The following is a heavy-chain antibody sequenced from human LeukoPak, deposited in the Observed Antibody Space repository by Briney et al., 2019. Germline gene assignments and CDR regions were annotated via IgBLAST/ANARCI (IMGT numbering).Heavy chain of an antibody. Sequence: GGSLRLSCAASGFTFSSYWMSWVRQAPGKGLEWVANIKKDGSEKYYVDSVKGRFTISRDNAKNSLYLQMNSLRAEDTAVYYCARVGYCSSTSCYAPSGVAFDIWGRGTMVTVSS. CDR3: ARVGYCSSTSCYAPSGVAFDI. D-gene: IGHD2-2*01. CDR2: IKKDGSEK. J-gene: IGHJ3*02. CDR1: GFTFSSYW. V-gene: IGHV3-7*01.